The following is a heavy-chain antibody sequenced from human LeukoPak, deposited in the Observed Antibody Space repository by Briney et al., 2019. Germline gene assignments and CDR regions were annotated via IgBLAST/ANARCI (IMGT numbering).Heavy chain of an antibody. J-gene: IGHJ4*02. CDR3: ARGRIAVAGGGFDY. CDR2: IYYSGST. Sequence: SETLSLACTVSGGSISSYYWSWIRQPPGKGLEWIGYIYYSGSTNYNPSLKSRVTISVDTSKNQFSLKLSSVTAADTAVYYCARGRIAVAGGGFDYWGQGTLVTVSS. CDR1: GGSISSYY. D-gene: IGHD6-19*01. V-gene: IGHV4-59*01.